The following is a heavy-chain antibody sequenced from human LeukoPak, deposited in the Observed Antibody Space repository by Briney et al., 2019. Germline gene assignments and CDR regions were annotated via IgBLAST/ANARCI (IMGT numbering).Heavy chain of an antibody. V-gene: IGHV3-30*02. Sequence: PGGSLRLSCAASGFTFSTYGIHWVRQAPGKGLEWVAFIRYDGSNKYYADSVKGRFTISRDNSKNTLYLQMNTLRAEDTAVYYCARDLEYQLLSWGQGTLVTVSS. D-gene: IGHD2-2*01. J-gene: IGHJ5*02. CDR1: GFTFSTYG. CDR2: IRYDGSNK. CDR3: ARDLEYQLLS.